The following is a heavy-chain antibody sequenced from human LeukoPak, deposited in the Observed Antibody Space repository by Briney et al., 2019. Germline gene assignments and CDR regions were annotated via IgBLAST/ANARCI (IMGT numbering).Heavy chain of an antibody. V-gene: IGHV3-7*01. D-gene: IGHD1-26*01. CDR1: GFTFSTYW. CDR3: ARDGGGSLDY. J-gene: IGHJ4*02. Sequence: GGSLRLSCVASGFTFSTYWMAWFRQAPGKGLEWVANIKEDESAKHQADSVKGRFTIFRDNAQNSVYLQMSSLRGEDTSVYYCARDGGGSLDYWGQGTLVTVSS. CDR2: IKEDESAK.